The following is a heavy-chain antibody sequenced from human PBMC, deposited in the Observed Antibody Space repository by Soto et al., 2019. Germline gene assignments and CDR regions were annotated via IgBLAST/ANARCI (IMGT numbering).Heavy chain of an antibody. CDR2: IIPIFGTA. D-gene: IGHD3-10*01. CDR3: ARDEDYYGSGRGDAFDI. Sequence: SVKVSCKASGGTFSSYAISWVRQAPGQGLEWMGGIIPIFGTANYAQKFQGRVTITADESTSTAYMELSSLRSEDTAVYYCARDEDYYGSGRGDAFDIWGQGTMVTVSS. V-gene: IGHV1-69*13. CDR1: GGTFSSYA. J-gene: IGHJ3*02.